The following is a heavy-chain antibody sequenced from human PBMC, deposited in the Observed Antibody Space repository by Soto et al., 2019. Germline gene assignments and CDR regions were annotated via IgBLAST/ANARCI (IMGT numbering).Heavy chain of an antibody. J-gene: IGHJ5*02. D-gene: IGHD5-18*01. CDR1: GGSINNGDYY. CDR2: IYYGGST. V-gene: IGHV4-30-4*01. Sequence: PSETLSLTCTVSGGSINNGDYYWSWIRQPPGKGLEWIGFIYYGGSTYYNPSLKSRVSLSLDTSKNQFSLKLSSVTAADTAVYYCARDRYGYVVRGNNWFDPWGQGTLVTV. CDR3: ARDRYGYVVRGNNWFDP.